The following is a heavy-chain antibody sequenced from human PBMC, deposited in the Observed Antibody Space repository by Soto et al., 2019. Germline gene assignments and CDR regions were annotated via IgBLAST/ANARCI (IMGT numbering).Heavy chain of an antibody. D-gene: IGHD1-26*01. CDR2: IYYSGST. Sequence: SETLSLTCTVSGVSISGYDWNWIRQPPGKGLEWIGYIYYSGSTNYNPSLKSRVTISVDTSKNQFSLNLSSVTAADTAVYYCARSYSLDYWGQGTLVTVSS. J-gene: IGHJ4*02. V-gene: IGHV4-59*01. CDR1: GVSISGYD. CDR3: ARSYSLDY.